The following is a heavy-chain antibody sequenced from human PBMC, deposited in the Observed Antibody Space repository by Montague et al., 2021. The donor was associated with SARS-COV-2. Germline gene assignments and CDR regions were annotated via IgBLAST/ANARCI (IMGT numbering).Heavy chain of an antibody. CDR2: VHYTGTT. V-gene: IGHV4-39*01. J-gene: IGHJ3*02. D-gene: IGHD1-1*01. CDR1: GWCITVARYN. CDR3: ARHRANAGSFDI. Sequence: SETLSLTCTSPGWCITVARYNSGRLNPSHGRGLEGIGSVHYTGTTSYNASLKSRLTISVDTSEDQFSLKMTSVTASDTAVYYCARHRANAGSFDIWGQGTMVTVSS.